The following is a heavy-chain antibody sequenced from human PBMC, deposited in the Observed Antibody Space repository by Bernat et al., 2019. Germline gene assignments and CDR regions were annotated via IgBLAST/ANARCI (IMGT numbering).Heavy chain of an antibody. CDR2: VYYSGST. J-gene: IGHJ5*02. D-gene: IGHD3-10*01. V-gene: IGHV4-61*01. CDR1: GGSVRAPSYY. Sequence: QVQLQESGPGLVKPSETLSLTCTVSGGSVRAPSYYWSWIRQPPGKGLEWIGYVYYSGSTNYNASLKSRVTISVDTSKNQFSLMLSSVSAADTAVYYCARDRAIGWFDPWGQGTLVTVSS. CDR3: ARDRAIGWFDP.